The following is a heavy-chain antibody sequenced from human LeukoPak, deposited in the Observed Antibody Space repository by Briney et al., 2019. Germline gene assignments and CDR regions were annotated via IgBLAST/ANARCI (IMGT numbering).Heavy chain of an antibody. D-gene: IGHD3-3*01. CDR1: GGSFSGYY. V-gene: IGHV4-34*01. CDR3: ARVVTIFGVVYYYYYMDV. J-gene: IGHJ6*03. Sequence: PSETLSLTCAVYGGSFSGYYWSWIRQPPGKGLEWIGEINHSGSTNYNPSLKSRVTMSVDTSKNQFSLKLSSVTAADTAVYYCARVVTIFGVVYYYYYMDVWGKGTTVTVSS. CDR2: INHSGST.